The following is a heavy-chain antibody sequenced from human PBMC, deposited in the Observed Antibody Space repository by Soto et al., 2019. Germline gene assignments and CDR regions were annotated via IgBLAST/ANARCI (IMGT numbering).Heavy chain of an antibody. Sequence: SETLSLTCTVSGDSITSSTYYWGWIRQPPGKGLEWIGSIYYSGSTYYNPSLNSRVTISVDTSKNQFSLKLTSVTAADTAVYYCARDKITGLFDYWGQGTLVTVSS. CDR1: GDSITSSTYY. J-gene: IGHJ4*02. V-gene: IGHV4-39*02. D-gene: IGHD2-8*02. CDR2: IYYSGST. CDR3: ARDKITGLFDY.